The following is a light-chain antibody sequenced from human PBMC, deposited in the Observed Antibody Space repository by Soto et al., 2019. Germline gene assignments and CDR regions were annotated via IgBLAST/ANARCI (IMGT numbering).Light chain of an antibody. J-gene: IGKJ5*01. CDR1: QSVSSN. CDR2: GAS. CDR3: QQYGSSPFT. Sequence: EIVLTQSPATLSLSPGERATLSCRASQSVSSNLAWYQQKPGQAPRLLIYGASSRATGIPDRFSGSGSGTDFTLTISRLEPEDFAVYYCQQYGSSPFTFGQGTR. V-gene: IGKV3-20*01.